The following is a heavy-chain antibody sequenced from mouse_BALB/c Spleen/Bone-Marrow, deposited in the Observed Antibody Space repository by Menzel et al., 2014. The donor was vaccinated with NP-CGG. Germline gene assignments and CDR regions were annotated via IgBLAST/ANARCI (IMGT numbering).Heavy chain of an antibody. J-gene: IGHJ2*01. CDR3: ASTDYDSFFDD. Sequence: VQLQQPGPELVKPGASVKISCKASGYTFTDYNMHWVKQSHGKSLEWIGYIYPYNGGTGYNQKFKTKATFTVDNSSSPAYMQSRSLTAEDSAVNYCASTDYDSFFDDWGQGTTLTVSS. CDR1: GYTFTDYN. D-gene: IGHD2-4*01. V-gene: IGHV1S29*02. CDR2: IYPYNGGT.